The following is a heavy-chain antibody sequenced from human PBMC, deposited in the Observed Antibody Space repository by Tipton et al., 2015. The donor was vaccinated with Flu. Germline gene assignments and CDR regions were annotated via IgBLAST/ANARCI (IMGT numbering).Heavy chain of an antibody. CDR2: INAYNGNT. Sequence: QLVQSGGEVKKPGATVKVSCKASGYTFNSYGINWVRQAPGQGLEWMGWINAYNGNTNYAQKLQGRVTMTTDTSTSTAYMELMSLRSDDTAVYFCARDLSTMIQGVGDYWGQGTLVTVSS. D-gene: IGHD3-10*01. CDR3: ARDLSTMIQGVGDY. J-gene: IGHJ4*02. V-gene: IGHV1-18*01. CDR1: GYTFNSYG.